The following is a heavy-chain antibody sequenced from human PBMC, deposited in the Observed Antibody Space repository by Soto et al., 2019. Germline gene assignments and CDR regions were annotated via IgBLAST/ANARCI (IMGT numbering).Heavy chain of an antibody. J-gene: IGHJ5*02. V-gene: IGHV4-39*01. CDR3: ARHASTTVTYNWFDP. Sequence: QLQLQESGPGLVKPSETLSLTCTVSGGSISSSSYYWGWIRQPPGKGLEWIGSIYYSGSTYYNPSLKSRVTISVDTSKNQFSLKLSSVTAADTAVYYCARHASTTVTYNWFDPWGQGTLVTVSS. D-gene: IGHD4-17*01. CDR2: IYYSGST. CDR1: GGSISSSSYY.